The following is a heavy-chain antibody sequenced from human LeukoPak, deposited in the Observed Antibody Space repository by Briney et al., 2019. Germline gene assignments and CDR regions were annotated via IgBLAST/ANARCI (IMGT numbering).Heavy chain of an antibody. CDR1: GGSISDFN. D-gene: IGHD1-14*01. CDR2: IYTNGNT. J-gene: IGHJ3*02. V-gene: IGHV4-4*07. Sequence: PSETLSLTCSVSGGSISDFNWSWIRQPAGKGLEWIGRIYTNGNTNYNPSLQSRVTMSLDTSKNQFSLKVNSVTAADTAVYYCARDGAYRLLSDAFDIWGQGTTVTVSS. CDR3: ARDGAYRLLSDAFDI.